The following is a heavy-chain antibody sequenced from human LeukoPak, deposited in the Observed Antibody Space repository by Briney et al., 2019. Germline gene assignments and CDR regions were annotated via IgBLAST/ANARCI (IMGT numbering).Heavy chain of an antibody. CDR3: AREDNGGATDDGFDV. J-gene: IGHJ3*01. D-gene: IGHD3-16*01. CDR1: GFTFSDYY. Sequence: PGGSLRLSCAASGFTFSDYYMSWIRQAPGKGLEWVSYISSSGSTIYYADSVKGRFTTSRDSSKNTVYLQMESLRVEDTAVYYCAREDNGGATDDGFDVWGHGTVVTVSS. CDR2: ISSSGSTI. V-gene: IGHV3-11*01.